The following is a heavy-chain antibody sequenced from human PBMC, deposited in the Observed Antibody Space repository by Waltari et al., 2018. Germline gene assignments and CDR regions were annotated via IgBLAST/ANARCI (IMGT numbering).Heavy chain of an antibody. CDR2: MNPNSGNT. Sequence: QVQLVQSGAEVKKPGASVKVSCKASGYTFTSYDINWVRQATAQGLEWMGWMNPNSGNTGYAQKFQGRVTITRNTSISTAYMELSSLRSEDTAVYYCARGMVQGVIIPSVRFDPWGQGTLVTVSS. CDR3: ARGMVQGVIIPSVRFDP. V-gene: IGHV1-8*03. D-gene: IGHD3-10*01. CDR1: GYTFTSYD. J-gene: IGHJ5*02.